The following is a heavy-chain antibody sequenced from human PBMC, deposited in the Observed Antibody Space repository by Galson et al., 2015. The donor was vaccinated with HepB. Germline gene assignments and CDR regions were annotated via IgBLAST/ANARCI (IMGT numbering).Heavy chain of an antibody. J-gene: IGHJ4*02. Sequence: SLRLSCAASGFTFSSYGIHWVRQAPGKGLEWVAVIWYDGFNQYFADSVKGRFTISRDNSKNTLYLQMNSLRDEDTALYYCARDEGIRGFVVVPGRYWGQGTLVTVSS. CDR3: ARDEGIRGFVVVPGRY. CDR1: GFTFSSYG. CDR2: IWYDGFNQ. V-gene: IGHV3-33*01. D-gene: IGHD2-15*01.